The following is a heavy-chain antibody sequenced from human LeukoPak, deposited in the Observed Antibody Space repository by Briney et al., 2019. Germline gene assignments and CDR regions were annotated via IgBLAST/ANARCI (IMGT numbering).Heavy chain of an antibody. CDR1: GFTFSSYA. D-gene: IGHD1-26*01. V-gene: IGHV3-21*01. CDR3: ARDWGSYYFAFDI. Sequence: GGSLRLSCAASGFTFSSYAMSWVRQAPGKGLEWVSSISSSSSYIYYADSVKGRFTISRDNAKNSLYLQMNSLRAEDTAVYYCARDWGSYYFAFDIWGQGTMVTVSS. CDR2: ISSSSSYI. J-gene: IGHJ3*02.